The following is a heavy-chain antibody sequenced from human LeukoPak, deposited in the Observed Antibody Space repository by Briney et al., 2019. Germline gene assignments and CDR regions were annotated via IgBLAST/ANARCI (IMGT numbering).Heavy chain of an antibody. CDR2: MNPNSGNT. CDR3: AREGYSSGEDPLKTNWFDP. V-gene: IGHV1-8*03. D-gene: IGHD6-19*01. CDR1: GYTFTSYD. J-gene: IGHJ5*02. Sequence: ASVKVSCKASGYTFTSYDINWVRQATGQGLEWMGWMNPNSGNTGYAQKFQGRVTITRNTAISTAYMELSSLRSEDTAVYYCAREGYSSGEDPLKTNWFDPWGQGTLVTVSS.